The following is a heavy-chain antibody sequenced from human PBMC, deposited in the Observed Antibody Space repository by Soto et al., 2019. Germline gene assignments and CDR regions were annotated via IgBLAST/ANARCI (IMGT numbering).Heavy chain of an antibody. D-gene: IGHD2-21*01. V-gene: IGHV4-30-2*01. CDR3: ARFTIPGGFDP. J-gene: IGHJ5*02. Sequence: QLQLQESGSGLVKPSQTLSLTCVVSGGSINSNGYSWSWLRQPLGKGLEYIGYVYHSGSTYYNPSLKSRLTISVDRSKNQFSLKLNSVTAADTAVYYCARFTIPGGFDPWGQGALVTVSS. CDR1: GGSINSNGYS. CDR2: VYHSGST.